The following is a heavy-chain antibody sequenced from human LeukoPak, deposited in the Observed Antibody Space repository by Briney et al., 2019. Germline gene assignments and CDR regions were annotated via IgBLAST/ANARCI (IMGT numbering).Heavy chain of an antibody. J-gene: IGHJ6*02. CDR1: GFTFSYYG. Sequence: GGSLRLSCAASGFTFSYYGMHWVRQAPGKGLEWVVVISYDGSNEYYADSVKGRFTISRDNSKNTLYLQMNSLRAEDTAVYYCAKAYGGYESHYYYYGMDVWGQGTTVTVSS. CDR3: AKAYGGYESHYYYYGMDV. V-gene: IGHV3-30*18. D-gene: IGHD5-12*01. CDR2: ISYDGSNE.